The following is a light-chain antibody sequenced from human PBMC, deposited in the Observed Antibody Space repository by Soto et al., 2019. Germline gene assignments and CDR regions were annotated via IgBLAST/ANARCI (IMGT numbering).Light chain of an antibody. CDR2: EGS. V-gene: IGLV2-23*01. Sequence: QSALTQPASVTGSPGQSITISSTGTSSDVGIYNLVSWYQQHPGKAPKLLIYEGSKRPSGVSNRFSGSKSGNTASLTISGLQAEDEADYYCCLYAGSSTNVFGTGTKVTVL. J-gene: IGLJ1*01. CDR1: SSDVGIYNL. CDR3: CLYAGSSTNV.